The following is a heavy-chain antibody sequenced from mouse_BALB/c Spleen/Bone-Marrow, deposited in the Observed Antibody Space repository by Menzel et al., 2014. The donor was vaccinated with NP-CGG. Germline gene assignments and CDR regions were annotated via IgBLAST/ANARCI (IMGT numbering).Heavy chain of an antibody. CDR2: ITHAGGAT. CDR3: ARSSYPFYAMDS. V-gene: IGHV5-12-2*01. CDR1: GFTFNNNT. D-gene: IGHD2-12*01. Sequence: EVQLVESGGGLVQPGGSLKLSCAASGFTFNNNTMPWVRQTPEKRLEWVAYITHAGGATCYLDTVQGRFTISRDSAKNTLYMQMSSLKSEATAMYYCARSSYPFYAMDSWGQGTSVTVS. J-gene: IGHJ4*01.